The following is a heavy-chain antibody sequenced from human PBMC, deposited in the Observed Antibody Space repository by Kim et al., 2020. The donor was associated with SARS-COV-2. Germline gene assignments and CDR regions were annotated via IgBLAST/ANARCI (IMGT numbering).Heavy chain of an antibody. V-gene: IGHV4-39*01. J-gene: IGHJ5*02. Sequence: YSNPSLKSRVTISVDTSKNQFSLKLSSVTAADTAVYYCASITGTTSWFDPWGQGTLVTVSS. D-gene: IGHD1-7*01. CDR3: ASITGTTSWFDP.